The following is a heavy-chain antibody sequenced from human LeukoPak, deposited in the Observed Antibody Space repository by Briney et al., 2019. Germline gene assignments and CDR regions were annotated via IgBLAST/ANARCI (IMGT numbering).Heavy chain of an antibody. CDR3: ARVPQPHYWYFDL. CDR1: GYTFTSYD. D-gene: IGHD6-13*01. Sequence: GASVKVSCKASGYTFTSYDINWVRQATGQGLEWMGWMNPNSGNTGYAQKFQGRVTMTRNTSISTAYMELTSLRSEDTAVYYCARVPQPHYWYFDLWGRGTLVTVSS. J-gene: IGHJ2*01. V-gene: IGHV1-8*01. CDR2: MNPNSGNT.